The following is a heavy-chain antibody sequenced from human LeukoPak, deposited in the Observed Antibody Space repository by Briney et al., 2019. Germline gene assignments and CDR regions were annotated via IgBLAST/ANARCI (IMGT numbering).Heavy chain of an antibody. Sequence: SETLSLTCTVSGGSISSGDYHWSWIRQPPGKGLEWIGYIYYRGSTYYNPSLKSRVTISVDTSKNQFSLKLSSVTAADTVVYYCARGYSYGYGRFDYWGQGTLVTVSS. V-gene: IGHV4-30-4*01. J-gene: IGHJ4*02. CDR3: ARGYSYGYGRFDY. CDR2: IYYRGST. D-gene: IGHD5-18*01. CDR1: GGSISSGDYH.